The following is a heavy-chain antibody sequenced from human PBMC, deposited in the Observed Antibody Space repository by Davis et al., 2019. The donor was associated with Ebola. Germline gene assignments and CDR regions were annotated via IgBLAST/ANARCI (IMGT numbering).Heavy chain of an antibody. CDR2: IKSKTDGGTT. V-gene: IGHV3-15*01. J-gene: IGHJ4*02. D-gene: IGHD3-22*01. Sequence: PGGSLRLSCAASGFTFSNAWMSWVRQAPGKGLEWVGRIKSKTDGGTTDYAAPVKGRFTISRDDSKNTLYLQMNSLKTEDTAVYYSTADYYDSSGLTDYWGQGTLVTVSS. CDR1: GFTFSNAW. CDR3: TADYYDSSGLTDY.